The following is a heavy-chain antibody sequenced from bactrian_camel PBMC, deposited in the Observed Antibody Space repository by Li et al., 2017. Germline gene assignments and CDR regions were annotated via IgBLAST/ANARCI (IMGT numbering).Heavy chain of an antibody. D-gene: IGHD2*01. CDR2: IYTGGGST. J-gene: IGHJ6*01. CDR3: AAHAGRYCYWTSFGY. CDR1: GYTRSDNF. Sequence: DVQLVESGGGSVQAGGSLRLSCAASGYTRSDNFMGWFRQVSGKEREGIAIIYTGGGSTWYADSVKGRFTVSRDNAKNTIVLQMIDLKPEDSGMYYCAAHAGRYCYWTSFGYWGQGTQVTVS. V-gene: IGHV3S40*01.